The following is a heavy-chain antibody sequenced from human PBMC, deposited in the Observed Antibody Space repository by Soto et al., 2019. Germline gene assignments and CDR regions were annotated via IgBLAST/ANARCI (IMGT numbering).Heavy chain of an antibody. D-gene: IGHD6-6*01. CDR1: GASINNYY. CDR2: LSTSGST. J-gene: IGHJ4*02. CDR3: RRDFDY. V-gene: IGHV4-4*07. Sequence: SETLSLTCTVSGASINNYYWSWVRQPAGKGLEWIGRLSTSGSTNYNPSLKSRVTMSVDTSKNQFSLMLNSVTAADTAVYYCRRDFDYWGQGTLVTVSS.